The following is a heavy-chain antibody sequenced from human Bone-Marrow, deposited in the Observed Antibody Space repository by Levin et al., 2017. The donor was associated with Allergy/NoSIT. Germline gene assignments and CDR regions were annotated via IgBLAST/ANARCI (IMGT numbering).Heavy chain of an antibody. Sequence: PSETLSLTCAVYGGSFSGYFWNWIRQPPGRGPEWIGEINRSGSTNYRPSLKSRVKISVDTSKNQFFLELTSVTAADTAVYYCARGRTTVPKTFDPWGQGTLVTVSS. J-gene: IGHJ5*02. V-gene: IGHV4-34*01. CDR3: ARGRTTVPKTFDP. D-gene: IGHD4-17*01. CDR1: GGSFSGYF. CDR2: INRSGST.